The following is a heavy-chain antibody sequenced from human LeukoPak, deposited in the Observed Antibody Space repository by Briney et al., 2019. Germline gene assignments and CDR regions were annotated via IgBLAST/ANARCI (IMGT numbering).Heavy chain of an antibody. CDR2: ISSSSSYI. J-gene: IGHJ4*02. D-gene: IGHD1-26*01. CDR1: GFPFSSYS. CDR3: ARAPVVGVLGGYYFDY. Sequence: GGSLRLSCAASGFPFSSYSMNWVRQAPGKGLEWVPSISSSSSYIYYADSVKGRFTISRDNAKKSLYLQMNSLRAEDTAVYSCARAPVVGVLGGYYFDYWGQGTLVTVSS. V-gene: IGHV3-21*01.